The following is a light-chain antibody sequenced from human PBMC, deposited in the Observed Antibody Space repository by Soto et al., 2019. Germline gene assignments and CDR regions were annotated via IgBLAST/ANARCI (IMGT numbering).Light chain of an antibody. Sequence: EIVLTQSPGTLSLSPGDRATLSCRASQSVSSRYLAWYQQKPGQAPRLLISGASTRATGIPDRFSGSGSGTDVNLTISRQEPEDFDVDYYQQYCNSRWNFGQVTKVEIK. J-gene: IGKJ1*01. CDR1: QSVSSRY. CDR3: QQYCNSRWN. V-gene: IGKV3-20*01. CDR2: GAS.